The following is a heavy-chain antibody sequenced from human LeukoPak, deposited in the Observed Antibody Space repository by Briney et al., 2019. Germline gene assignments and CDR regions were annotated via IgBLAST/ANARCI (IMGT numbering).Heavy chain of an antibody. V-gene: IGHV3-30*02. CDR3: AKDRDYYYYMDV. CDR2: IQYEGTNK. J-gene: IGHJ6*03. Sequence: GGSLRLSCAASGFTFSSYGMHWVRQAPGKRLEWVAFIQYEGTNKYYADSVKGRFTISRDNSKNTLYLQMNSLRAEDTAVYYCAKDRDYYYYMDVWGKGTTVTVSS. D-gene: IGHD5-24*01. CDR1: GFTFSSYG.